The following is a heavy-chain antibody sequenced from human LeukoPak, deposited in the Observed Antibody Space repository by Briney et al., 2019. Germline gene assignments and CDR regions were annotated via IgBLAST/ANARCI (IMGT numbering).Heavy chain of an antibody. CDR1: GGTLSSYA. V-gene: IGHV1-69*13. D-gene: IGHD3-3*01. J-gene: IGHJ3*02. Sequence: SVKVSCKASGGTLSSYAISWVRQAPGQGLEWMGGLIPVLGTAKYTQKFQGRVTIAADESTSTVYMEMSSLRSDDTAVYYCARNPIKQYYDFWSGYYGDAFDIWGQGTMVTVSS. CDR2: LIPVLGTA. CDR3: ARNPIKQYYDFWSGYYGDAFDI.